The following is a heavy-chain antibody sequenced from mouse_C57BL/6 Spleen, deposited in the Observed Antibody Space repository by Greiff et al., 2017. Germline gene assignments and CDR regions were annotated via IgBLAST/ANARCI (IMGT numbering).Heavy chain of an antibody. J-gene: IGHJ2*01. CDR2: INPNNGGT. Sequence: EVMLVESGPELVKPGASVKMSCKASGYTFTDYNMHWVKQSHGKSLEWIGYINPNNGGTSYNQKFKGKATLTVNKSSSTAYMELRSLTSEDSAVYYCAREEGPTVGYWGQGTTLTVSS. CDR3: AREEGPTVGY. CDR1: GYTFTDYN. V-gene: IGHV1-22*01. D-gene: IGHD1-1*01.